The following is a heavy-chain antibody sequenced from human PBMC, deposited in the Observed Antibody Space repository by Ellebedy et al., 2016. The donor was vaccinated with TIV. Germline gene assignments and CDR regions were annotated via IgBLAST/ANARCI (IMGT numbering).Heavy chain of an antibody. V-gene: IGHV3-23*01. Sequence: GGSLRLSXAASGFTFSSYAMSWVRQAPGKGLEWVSAISGSGGSTYYADSVKGRFTISRDNSKNTLYLQMNSLRAEDTAVYYCAKVPHYLYGSGQRGFDPWGQGTLVTVSS. CDR3: AKVPHYLYGSGQRGFDP. J-gene: IGHJ5*02. D-gene: IGHD3-10*01. CDR1: GFTFSSYA. CDR2: ISGSGGST.